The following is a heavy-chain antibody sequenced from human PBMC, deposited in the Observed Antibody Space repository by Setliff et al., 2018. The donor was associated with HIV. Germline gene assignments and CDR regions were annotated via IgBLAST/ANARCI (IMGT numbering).Heavy chain of an antibody. V-gene: IGHV3-23*03. D-gene: IGHD2-2*01. CDR1: GFTFSDYA. CDR3: AKRGSCTITNCYHHFDS. Sequence: PGGSLRLSCAASGFTFSDYAMTWVRQAPGKGLEWVSAIYSGDDGTFYADSVKGRFAISRDDSRDTLYLQMNSLTVEDTAMYYCAKRGSCTITNCYHHFDSWGQGTLVTVSS. CDR2: IYSGDDGT. J-gene: IGHJ4*02.